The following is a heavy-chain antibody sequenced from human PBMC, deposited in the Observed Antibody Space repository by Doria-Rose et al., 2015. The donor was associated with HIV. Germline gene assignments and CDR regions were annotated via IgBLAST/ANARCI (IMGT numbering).Heavy chain of an antibody. D-gene: IGHD1-26*01. Sequence: QVRLVESGPGLVKPSETLSPTCSVSGGSISHYYWSWIRQPPGKGLEYIGDILYTGSTNYSPSLKSRVSISIDTSKNKFSLRLSSVTAADTAVYYCARVLSGTYDYWGQGTLVTVSS. CDR3: ARVLSGTYDY. V-gene: IGHV4-59*01. J-gene: IGHJ4*02. CDR2: ILYTGST. CDR1: GGSISHYY.